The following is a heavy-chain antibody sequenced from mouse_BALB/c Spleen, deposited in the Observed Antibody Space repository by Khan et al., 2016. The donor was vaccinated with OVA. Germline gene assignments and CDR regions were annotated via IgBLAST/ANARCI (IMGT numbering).Heavy chain of an antibody. CDR3: AKGRGYYAVDY. CDR1: GFSLTSYG. J-gene: IGHJ4*01. Sequence: VQLQESGPGLVAPSQSLSITCTVSGFSLTSYGVSWVRQPPGQGLEWLGVIWGDGNTNFHSALRSRLSTSKDNSKSQVFLKLSSLQTDDTATYYCAKGRGYYAVDYWGQGTSVTVSS. CDR2: IWGDGNT. V-gene: IGHV2-3*01.